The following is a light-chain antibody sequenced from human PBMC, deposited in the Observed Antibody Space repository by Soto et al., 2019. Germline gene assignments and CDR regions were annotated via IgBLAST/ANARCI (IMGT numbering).Light chain of an antibody. CDR1: QDISNY. CDR2: TAS. CDR3: QKYNSAPKT. Sequence: DIQMTQSPYSLSASVGDRVTITCRASQDISNYLAWYQQKPGKVPKLLIYTASTLQSGVPSRFSGSGSGTDFTLTISRLQPEDVATYYCQKYNSAPKTFGQGTKVEIK. V-gene: IGKV1-27*01. J-gene: IGKJ1*01.